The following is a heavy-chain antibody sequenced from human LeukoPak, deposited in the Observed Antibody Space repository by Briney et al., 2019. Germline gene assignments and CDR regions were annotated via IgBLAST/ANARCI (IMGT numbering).Heavy chain of an antibody. CDR1: GFTFSSYA. CDR2: ISNSGGST. D-gene: IGHD3-10*01. Sequence: GGSLRLSCAASGFTFSSYAVSWVRQAPGKGLQWVSTISNSGGSTYYADSVKGRFTIFRDNSNNMLYLQMNSLRVEDTAIYYCTKGLAEYVSGGYYKNRCLDPWGQGTLVTVSS. CDR3: TKGLAEYVSGGYYKNRCLDP. V-gene: IGHV3-23*01. J-gene: IGHJ5*02.